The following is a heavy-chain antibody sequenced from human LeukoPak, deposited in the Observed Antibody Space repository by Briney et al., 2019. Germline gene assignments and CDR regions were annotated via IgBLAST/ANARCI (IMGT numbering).Heavy chain of an antibody. J-gene: IGHJ4*02. CDR1: GFTFSHYS. Sequence: PGGPLRLPCAASGFTFSHYSMHWVRQAPGKGLEGVAVISYDGSEKSYGDPVKGRFTLSRDNSKNTLYLQMNSLRAEDTAVYSCARELANSYLFDYWGQGTLVSVSS. D-gene: IGHD1/OR15-1a*01. V-gene: IGHV3-30-3*01. CDR3: ARELANSYLFDY. CDR2: ISYDGSEK.